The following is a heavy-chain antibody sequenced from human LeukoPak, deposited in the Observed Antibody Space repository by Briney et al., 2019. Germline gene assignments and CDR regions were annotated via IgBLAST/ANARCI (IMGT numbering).Heavy chain of an antibody. D-gene: IGHD7-27*01. J-gene: IGHJ5*02. CDR1: GYTFTSYG. CDR2: ISSGGNT. CDR3: ARDFAWGSGGAPIDDNWLGP. Sequence: GASVKVSCKASGYTFTSYGISWVRQAPGQGLEWMGWISSGGNTNYAPKFQDRATMTTDTSTSTAYMELRSLRFDDTAVYYCARDFAWGSGGAPIDDNWLGPWGQGTLVTVSS. V-gene: IGHV1-18*01.